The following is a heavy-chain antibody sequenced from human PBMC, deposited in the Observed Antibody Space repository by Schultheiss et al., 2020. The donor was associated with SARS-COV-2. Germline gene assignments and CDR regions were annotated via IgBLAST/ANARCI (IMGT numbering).Heavy chain of an antibody. CDR3: ARSRPYSSGWYSEDGVFDY. CDR1: GGSVSSGSYY. Sequence: SETLSLTCTVSGGSVSSGSYYWSWIRQPPGKGLEWIGSIYYSGSTYYNPSLKSRVTISVDTSKNQFSLKLSSVTAADTAVYYCARSRPYSSGWYSEDGVFDYWGQGTLVTVSS. CDR2: IYYSGST. V-gene: IGHV4-61*01. D-gene: IGHD6-19*01. J-gene: IGHJ4*02.